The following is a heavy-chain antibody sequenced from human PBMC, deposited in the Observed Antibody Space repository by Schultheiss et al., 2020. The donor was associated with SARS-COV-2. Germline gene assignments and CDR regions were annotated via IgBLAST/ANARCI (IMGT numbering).Heavy chain of an antibody. J-gene: IGHJ4*02. CDR3: ARVSLGTF. CDR1: GGSVSSGSYY. V-gene: IGHV4-39*07. CDR2: INHSGST. D-gene: IGHD7-27*01. Sequence: SETLSLTCTVSGGSVSSGSYYWSWIRQPPGKGLEWIGEINHSGSTNYNPSLKSRVTISVDTSKNQFSLKLSSVTAADTAVYYCARVSLGTFWGQGTLVTVSS.